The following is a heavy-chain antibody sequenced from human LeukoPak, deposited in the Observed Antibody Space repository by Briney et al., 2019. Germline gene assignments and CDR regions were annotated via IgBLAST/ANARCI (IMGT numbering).Heavy chain of an antibody. CDR3: AKRYCSGGSCSHFDH. CDR1: GFTFSSYA. V-gene: IGHV3-23*01. J-gene: IGHJ4*02. Sequence: GGSLRLSCAASGFTFSSYAMSWVRQAPGKGLEWVSAISGSGGSTYYADSVKGRFTISRDNSKNTLYLQMNSLRAEDTAVYYCAKRYCSGGSCSHFDHWGQGTLVTVSS. CDR2: ISGSGGST. D-gene: IGHD2-15*01.